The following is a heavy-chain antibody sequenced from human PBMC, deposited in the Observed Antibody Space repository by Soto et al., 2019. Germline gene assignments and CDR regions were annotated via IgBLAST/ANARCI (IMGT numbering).Heavy chain of an antibody. CDR1: GYTFTSYY. Sequence: GASVKVSCKASGYTFTSYYMHWVRQAPGQGLEWMGIINPSGGSTSYAQKFQGRVTMTRDTSTSTVYMELSSLRVEDTAVYFCARDRTYEGPDATRYYGMDVWGQGTTVTVSS. CDR2: INPSGGST. J-gene: IGHJ6*02. CDR3: ARDRTYEGPDATRYYGMDV. V-gene: IGHV1-46*01. D-gene: IGHD2-2*01.